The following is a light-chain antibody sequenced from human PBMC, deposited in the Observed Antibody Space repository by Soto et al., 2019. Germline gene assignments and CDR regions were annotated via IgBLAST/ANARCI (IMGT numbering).Light chain of an antibody. J-gene: IGKJ5*01. CDR1: QTVSSDY. CDR3: QQYTGPPTT. Sequence: EIILTQSPDTLSVSPGGRATLCCGASQTVSSDYLAWCQQRPGQAPRLLIYGASTRAAGIPDRFSGSGSGTDFTLTITRLEPEDSAVYFCQQYTGPPTTFGQGTRLEI. V-gene: IGKV3-20*01. CDR2: GAS.